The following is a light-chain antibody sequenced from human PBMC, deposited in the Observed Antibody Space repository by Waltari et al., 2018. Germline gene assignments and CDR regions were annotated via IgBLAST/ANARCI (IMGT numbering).Light chain of an antibody. V-gene: IGKV3-15*01. CDR2: GAS. J-gene: IGKJ4*01. CDR3: QQYNKWPPLT. Sequence: EVLMTQSPATLSVSPGERVTLSCRASQNIHDNLAWYQQKPGQAPRLLIYGASTRATAIPARCRGSGSGTEFTLTISSLQSEDLAIYYCQQYNKWPPLTFGGGTKVEIK. CDR1: QNIHDN.